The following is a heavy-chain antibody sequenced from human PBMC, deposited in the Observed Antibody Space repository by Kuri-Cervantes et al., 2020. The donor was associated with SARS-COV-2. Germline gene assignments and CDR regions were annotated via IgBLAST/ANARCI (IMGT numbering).Heavy chain of an antibody. CDR1: GFTFSGSA. V-gene: IGHV3-73*01. CDR3: TTLIDY. CDR2: IRSKANSYAT. J-gene: IGHJ4*02. Sequence: ETLSLTCAASGFTFSGSAMHWVRQASGKGLEWVGRIRSKANSYATAYAASVKGRFTISRDDSKNTAYLQMNSLKTEDTAVYYCTTLIDYWGQGALVTVSS.